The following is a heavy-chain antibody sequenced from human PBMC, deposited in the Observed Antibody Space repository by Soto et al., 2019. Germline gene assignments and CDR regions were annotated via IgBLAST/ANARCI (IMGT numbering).Heavy chain of an antibody. J-gene: IGHJ6*03. CDR1: GFILSNYA. V-gene: IGHV3-64*07. Sequence: EVQLLESGGGLVQPGGSLRLSCAASGFILSNYAMHWVRQGPGRGLEYLASIRSSGSGTHYADSVKGRFTISRDNSKNTLYLQMGSRRADDTGGYHCARDARVSGTYYYYYMDVWGKGTTVTVSS. CDR3: ARDARVSGTYYYYYMDV. D-gene: IGHD3-3*01. CDR2: IRSSGSGT.